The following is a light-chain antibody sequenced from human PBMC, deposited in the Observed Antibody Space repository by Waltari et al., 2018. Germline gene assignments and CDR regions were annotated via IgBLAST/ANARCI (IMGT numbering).Light chain of an antibody. CDR2: DVI. CDR1: SSDVGGYNY. V-gene: IGLV2-14*03. CDR3: SSYTSSYTYV. J-gene: IGLJ1*01. Sequence: QSALTQPASVSGSPGQSITISCTGTSSDVGGYNYVSWYQQHPGKAPKFMIYDVINRPSGVSNRFSVSKSGNTASLTISGLQAEDEADYYCSSYTSSYTYVFGTGTKVTVL.